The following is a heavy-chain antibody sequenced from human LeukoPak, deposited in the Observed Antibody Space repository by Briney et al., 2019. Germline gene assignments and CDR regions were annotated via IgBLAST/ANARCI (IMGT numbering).Heavy chain of an antibody. Sequence: GASVKVSCKASGYTFTSYYMHWVRQAPGQGLEWMGGIIPIFGTANYAQKFQGRVTITADESTSTAYMELSSLRSEDTAVYYGARGIGYRVDYWGQGTLVTVSS. CDR3: ARGIGYRVDY. CDR1: GYTFTSYY. CDR2: IIPIFGTA. D-gene: IGHD2-2*02. J-gene: IGHJ4*02. V-gene: IGHV1-69*13.